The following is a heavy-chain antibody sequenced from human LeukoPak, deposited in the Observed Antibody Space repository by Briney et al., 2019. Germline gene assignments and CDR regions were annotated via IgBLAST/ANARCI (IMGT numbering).Heavy chain of an antibody. Sequence: GGSLRLSCAASGNYWMHWVPQVPGKGLVWVSHINSDGSWTSYADSVKGRFTISKDNAKNTVYLQMNSLRAEDTAVYYCVSFYETYWGRETLVTVSS. D-gene: IGHD2/OR15-2a*01. J-gene: IGHJ4*02. CDR3: VSFYETY. CDR1: GNYW. V-gene: IGHV3-74*01. CDR2: INSDGSWT.